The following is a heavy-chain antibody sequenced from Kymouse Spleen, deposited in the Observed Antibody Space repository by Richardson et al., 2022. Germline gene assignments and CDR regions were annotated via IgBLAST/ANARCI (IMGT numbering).Heavy chain of an antibody. CDR1: GGSFSGYY. CDR3: ARDIVVVPAAMGDYYYGMDV. CDR2: INHSGST. D-gene: IGHD2-2*02. J-gene: IGHJ6*02. V-gene: IGHV4-34*01. Sequence: QVQLQQWGAGLLKPSETLSLTCAVYGGSFSGYYWSWIRQPPGKGLEWIGEINHSGSTNYNPSLKSRVTISVDTSKNQFSLKLSSVTAADTAVYYCARDIVVVPAAMGDYYYGMDVWGQGTTVTVSS.